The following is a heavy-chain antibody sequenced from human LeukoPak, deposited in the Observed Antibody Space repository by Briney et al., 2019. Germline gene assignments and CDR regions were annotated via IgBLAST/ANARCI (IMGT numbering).Heavy chain of an antibody. Sequence: SQTLSLTCTVSGGSISSGSYYWSWIRQPAGKGLEWIGRIYTSGSTNYNPSLKSRVTISVDTSKNQFSLKLSSVTAADTAVYYCARRQLSYYYDSSGYFDAFDIWGQGTMVTVSS. D-gene: IGHD3-22*01. CDR3: ARRQLSYYYDSSGYFDAFDI. CDR2: IYTSGST. CDR1: GGSISSGSYY. J-gene: IGHJ3*02. V-gene: IGHV4-61*02.